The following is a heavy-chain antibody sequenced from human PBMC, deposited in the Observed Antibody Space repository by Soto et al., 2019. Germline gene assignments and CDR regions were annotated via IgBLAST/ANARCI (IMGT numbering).Heavy chain of an antibody. CDR1: GYTFTSYA. D-gene: IGHD3-3*01. CDR3: ARTTIFGGYYYYGMDV. Sequence: ASVKVSCKASGYTFTSYAMHWVRQAPGQRLEWMGWINAGNGNTKYSQKFQGRGTITRDTSASTAYMELSSLRSEDTAVYYCARTTIFGGYYYYGMDVSGQGTTVTVSS. J-gene: IGHJ6*02. CDR2: INAGNGNT. V-gene: IGHV1-3*01.